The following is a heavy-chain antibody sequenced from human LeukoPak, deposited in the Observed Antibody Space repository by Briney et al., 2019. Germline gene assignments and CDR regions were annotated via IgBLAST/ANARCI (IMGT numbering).Heavy chain of an antibody. V-gene: IGHV3-23*01. Sequence: GGSLRLSCAASGFTFSSYAMSWVRQAPGRGLEWVSAICKSGGSTYCADSVRGRFTIFRDNSKNTLYLQMNSLRAEDTAVYYCAKEGFVHWGQGTLVTVSS. J-gene: IGHJ4*02. CDR1: GFTFSSYA. CDR3: AKEGFVH. CDR2: ICKSGGST.